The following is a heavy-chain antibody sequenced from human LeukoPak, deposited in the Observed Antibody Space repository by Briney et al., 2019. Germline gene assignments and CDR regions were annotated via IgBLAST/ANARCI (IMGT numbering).Heavy chain of an antibody. CDR3: AKNYDFWSDAAFDY. CDR1: GFTFKSYS. J-gene: IGHJ4*02. D-gene: IGHD3-3*01. Sequence: GGSLRLSCAASGFTFKSYSMNWVRQAPGKGLEWVSNISSNSGIIYYADSVKGRFTISRDNAKNSLYLQMNSLRDEDTGVYYCAKNYDFWSDAAFDYGGQGTLVIVSS. V-gene: IGHV3-48*02. CDR2: ISSNSGII.